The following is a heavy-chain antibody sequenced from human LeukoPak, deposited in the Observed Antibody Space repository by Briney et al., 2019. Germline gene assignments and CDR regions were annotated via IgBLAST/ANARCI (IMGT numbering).Heavy chain of an antibody. J-gene: IGHJ4*02. Sequence: GGSLRLSCAASGFTFSSYWMHWVRQTPGKGLVWVSRINSDGSTTSYADSVKGRFTISRDNAKSTLYLQMNSLRAEDTAVYYCGGSGDYGDYWGQGSLVTVSS. D-gene: IGHD3-22*01. CDR1: GFTFSSYW. CDR2: INSDGSTT. V-gene: IGHV3-74*01. CDR3: GGSGDYGDY.